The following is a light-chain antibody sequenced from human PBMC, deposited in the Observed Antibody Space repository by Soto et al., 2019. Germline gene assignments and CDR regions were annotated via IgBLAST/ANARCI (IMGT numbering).Light chain of an antibody. Sequence: EIVLTQSPATLSLSPGERATLSCRASQSVSSYLAWYQQKPGQAPRLLIYDASNRATGIPARFSGSGSGTDFTVTISSLEPEDFAVYYCQQRSNWPPFTFGPGTKVDL. CDR1: QSVSSY. CDR2: DAS. J-gene: IGKJ3*01. CDR3: QQRSNWPPFT. V-gene: IGKV3-11*01.